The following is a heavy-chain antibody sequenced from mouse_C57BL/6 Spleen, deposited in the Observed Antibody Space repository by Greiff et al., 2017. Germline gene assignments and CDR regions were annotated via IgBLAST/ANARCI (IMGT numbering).Heavy chain of an antibody. V-gene: IGHV1-69*01. CDR2: IDPSGSYT. J-gene: IGHJ4*01. Sequence: VQLQQPGADLVMPGASVKLSCTASGYTFTSYCMPWVRQRPGKGLEWVADIDPSGSYTYYNHNFKGKFTFTVDKAKSTVYMQLSSLKSEDTAVYYCARHASVRNDGAMDYWGQGTSVTVSS. D-gene: IGHD2-1*01. CDR3: ARHASVRNDGAMDY. CDR1: GYTFTSYC.